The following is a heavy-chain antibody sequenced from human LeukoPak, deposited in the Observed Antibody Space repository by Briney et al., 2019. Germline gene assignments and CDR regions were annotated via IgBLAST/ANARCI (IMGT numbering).Heavy chain of an antibody. V-gene: IGHV4-59*08. CDR3: ARTRTHFDY. Sequence: SETLSLTCTVSGGSISDYQWSWIRQSPGKGLEWIEYIHYSGSTNYNPSLKSRVTISVDTSKNQFSLKLSSVTAADTAVYYCARTRTHFDYWGQGTLVTVSS. CDR1: GGSISDYQ. D-gene: IGHD1-7*01. CDR2: IHYSGST. J-gene: IGHJ4*02.